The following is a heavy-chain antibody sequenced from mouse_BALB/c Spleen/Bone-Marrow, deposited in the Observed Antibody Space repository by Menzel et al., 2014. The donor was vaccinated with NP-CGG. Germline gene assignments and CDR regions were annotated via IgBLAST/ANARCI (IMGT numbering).Heavy chain of an antibody. CDR1: GFTFTDYY. Sequence: EVQGVESGGGLVQPGGSLRLSCTPSGFTFTDYYMSWVRQPPGKALEWLAFIRNKAYGYTTEYSASVRGRFTISRDNSQSILYLRMNSLRAEDSATYYCARFPMDYWGQGTSVTVSS. CDR3: ARFPMDY. V-gene: IGHV7-3*02. J-gene: IGHJ4*01. CDR2: IRNKAYGYTT.